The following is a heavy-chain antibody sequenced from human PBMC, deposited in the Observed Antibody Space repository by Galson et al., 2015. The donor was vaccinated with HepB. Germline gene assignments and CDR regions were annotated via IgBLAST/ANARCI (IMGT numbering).Heavy chain of an antibody. D-gene: IGHD1-26*01. J-gene: IGHJ6*03. CDR1: GYTFTSYG. V-gene: IGHV1-18*01. Sequence: SVKVSCKASGYTFTSYGISWVRQAPGQGLEWMGWISAYNGNTNYAQKLQGRVTMTTDTSTSTAYMELRSLRSDDTAVYYCARAVSVGAYYYYYYMDVWGKGTTATVSS. CDR3: ARAVSVGAYYYYYYMDV. CDR2: ISAYNGNT.